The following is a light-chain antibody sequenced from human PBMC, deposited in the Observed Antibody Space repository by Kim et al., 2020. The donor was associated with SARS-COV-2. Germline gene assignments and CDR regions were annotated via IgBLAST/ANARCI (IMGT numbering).Light chain of an antibody. Sequence: QSALTQPASVSGSPGQSITISCTGTSSDVGSYNLVSWYQQHPGKAPKLMIYEVSKRPSGVSNRFPGSKSGNTASLTISGLQAEDEADYYCCSYAGSSTVVFGGGTQLTV. J-gene: IGLJ2*01. CDR1: SSDVGSYNL. CDR2: EVS. V-gene: IGLV2-23*02. CDR3: CSYAGSSTVV.